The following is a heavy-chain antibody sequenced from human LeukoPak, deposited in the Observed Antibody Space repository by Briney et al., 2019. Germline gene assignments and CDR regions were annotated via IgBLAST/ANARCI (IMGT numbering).Heavy chain of an antibody. V-gene: IGHV7-4-1*02. D-gene: IGHD3-22*01. CDR1: GYTFSTYP. J-gene: IGHJ4*02. CDR2: INTNTGSP. CDR3: VRGIDTTGYFNC. Sequence: ASVKVSCKASGYTFSTYPLNWVRQAPGQGLEWMGWINTNTGSPTYAQGLTGRLVFSLDTSVSTAFLQISSLKAEDTALYYCVRGIDTTGYFNCWGQGTLVTVSS.